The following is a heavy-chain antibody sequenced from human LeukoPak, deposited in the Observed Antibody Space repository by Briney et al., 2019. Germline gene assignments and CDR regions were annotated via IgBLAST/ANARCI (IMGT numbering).Heavy chain of an antibody. CDR3: ASAAAGTDYYYGMDV. J-gene: IGHJ6*02. CDR1: GGSFSGYY. Sequence: PSETLSLTCAVYGGSFSGYYWSWIRQPPGKGLEWIGEINHSGSTNYNPSLKSRVTISVDTSKNQFSLKLSSVTAADTAVYYCASAAAGTDYYYGMDVWGQGTTVTVSS. V-gene: IGHV4-34*01. D-gene: IGHD6-13*01. CDR2: INHSGST.